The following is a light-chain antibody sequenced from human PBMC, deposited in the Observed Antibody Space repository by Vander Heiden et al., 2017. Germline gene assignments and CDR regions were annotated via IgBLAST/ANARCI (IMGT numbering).Light chain of an antibody. CDR3: AAGEDSRVGWV. CDR2: GNN. CDR1: SSNIGSNY. V-gene: IGLV1-47*01. J-gene: IGLJ3*02. Sequence: QSVLTQPPSASGTPGQRVTISCSGSSSNIGSNYVTCYRQLPETPPKLLIYGNNQRPYGVPARFSGSRSGTSASLAIGGLRSEDGADYYCAAGEDSRVGWVFGGGTKLTV.